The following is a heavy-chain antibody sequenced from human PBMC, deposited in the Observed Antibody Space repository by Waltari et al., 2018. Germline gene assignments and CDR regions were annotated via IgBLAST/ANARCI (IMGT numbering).Heavy chain of an antibody. Sequence: QVQLQESGPGLVKPSETLSLTCAVSGYSISSGYYWGWIRQPPGKGLEWIGSIYHSGSTYYNPSLKSRVTISVDTSKNQFSLKLSSVTAADMAVYYCARRRYDFWSGLTNYYYYGMDVWGQGTTVTVSS. D-gene: IGHD3-3*01. V-gene: IGHV4-38-2*01. CDR2: IYHSGST. CDR1: GYSISSGYY. J-gene: IGHJ6*02. CDR3: ARRRYDFWSGLTNYYYYGMDV.